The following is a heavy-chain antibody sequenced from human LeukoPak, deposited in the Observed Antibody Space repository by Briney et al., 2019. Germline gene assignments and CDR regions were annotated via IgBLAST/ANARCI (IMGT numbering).Heavy chain of an antibody. Sequence: GGSLRLSCAASGFTFDDYTMHWVRQAPGKGLEWVSLISWDGGSTYYADSVKGRFTISRDNSKNSLYLQMNSLRTEDTALYYCAKDSASSSWYGPRFLWYFDLWGRGTLVTVSS. D-gene: IGHD6-13*01. CDR1: GFTFDDYT. CDR3: AKDSASSSWYGPRFLWYFDL. V-gene: IGHV3-43*01. J-gene: IGHJ2*01. CDR2: ISWDGGST.